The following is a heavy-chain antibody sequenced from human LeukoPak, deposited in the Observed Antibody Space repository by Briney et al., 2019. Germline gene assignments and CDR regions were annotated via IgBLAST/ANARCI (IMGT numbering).Heavy chain of an antibody. V-gene: IGHV3-48*03. Sequence: GGSLRLSCAASGFTFSSHEMNWVRQAPGKGLEWVSYIINSGRTTLYADSVKGRFTISRDNAKNSLYLQMNSLRVEDTAVYYCARQGYSYDKPYFDYWGQGTLVAVSS. J-gene: IGHJ4*02. CDR3: ARQGYSYDKPYFDY. CDR1: GFTFSSHE. CDR2: IINSGRTT. D-gene: IGHD5-18*01.